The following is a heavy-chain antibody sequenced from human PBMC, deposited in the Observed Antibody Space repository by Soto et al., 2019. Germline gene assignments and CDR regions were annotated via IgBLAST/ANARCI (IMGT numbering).Heavy chain of an antibody. CDR3: ARDPSRRSPPDY. Sequence: QVQVVESGGGLVKPGGSVRLSCVAAGFDFSDYYMTWFRQAPGKAPEWVSSISSTSAYTKYADSVKGRFTISRDNAKNSVYLQMDSLRGEDTAVYYCARDPSRRSPPDYWGQGILVTVSS. CDR1: GFDFSDYY. CDR2: ISSTSAYT. V-gene: IGHV3-11*05. J-gene: IGHJ4*02.